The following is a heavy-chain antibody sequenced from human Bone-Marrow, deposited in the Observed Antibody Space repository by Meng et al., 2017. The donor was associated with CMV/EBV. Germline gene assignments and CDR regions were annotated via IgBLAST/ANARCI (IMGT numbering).Heavy chain of an antibody. V-gene: IGHV3-23*03. CDR3: ARDSPLVRGAPDY. CDR2: IYSGGSST. J-gene: IGHJ4*02. D-gene: IGHD3-10*01. CDR1: GFTFSSYA. Sequence: GESLKISCAASGFTFSSYAMSWVRQAPGKGLEWVSVIYSGGSSTYYADSVKGRFTISRDNSKNTLYLQMNSLRAEDTAVYYCARDSPLVRGAPDYWGQGTLVTVSS.